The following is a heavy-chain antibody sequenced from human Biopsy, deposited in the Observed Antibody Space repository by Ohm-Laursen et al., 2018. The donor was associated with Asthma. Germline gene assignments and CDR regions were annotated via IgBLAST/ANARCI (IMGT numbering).Heavy chain of an antibody. Sequence: SVKVSCNASGDSFSNYAISWVRQAPGQGLEWMGGLIPVLGTPDHAQMFEGRVTITADESTSTACMELSSLSSEDTAVYYCARGYSGSDRIVYYYSGLEVWGQGTTVTVSS. D-gene: IGHD5-12*01. CDR1: GDSFSNYA. CDR3: ARGYSGSDRIVYYYSGLEV. J-gene: IGHJ6*02. V-gene: IGHV1-69*13. CDR2: LIPVLGTP.